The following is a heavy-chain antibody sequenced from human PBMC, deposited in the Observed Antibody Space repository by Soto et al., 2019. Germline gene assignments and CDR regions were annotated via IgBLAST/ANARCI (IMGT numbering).Heavy chain of an antibody. J-gene: IGHJ5*02. CDR3: AREGGSDLLAPKNNWLDT. CDR1: GYTFTDYH. Sequence: ASVKVSCKPSGYTFTDYHIHWVRQAPGQGLEFMGWINANNGGAGSAQQFQGRVTVTRDTSISTVYMELSNLRSDDTAVYYCAREGGSDLLAPKNNWLDTWGEGTRVTV. D-gene: IGHD2-8*02. CDR2: INANNGGA. V-gene: IGHV1-2*02.